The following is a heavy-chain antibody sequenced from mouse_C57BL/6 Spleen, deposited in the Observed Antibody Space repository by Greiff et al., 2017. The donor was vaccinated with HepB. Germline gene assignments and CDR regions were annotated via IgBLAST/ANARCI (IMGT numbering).Heavy chain of an antibody. V-gene: IGHV1-80*01. Sequence: VQLQQSGAELVKPGASVKISCKASGYAFSSYWMNWVKQRPGKGLEWIGQIYPGDGDTNYNGKFKGKATLTADKSSSTAYMQLSSLTSEDSAVYFCARSNWDPYFDYWGQGTTLTVSS. CDR3: ARSNWDPYFDY. CDR2: IYPGDGDT. J-gene: IGHJ2*01. CDR1: GYAFSSYW. D-gene: IGHD4-1*01.